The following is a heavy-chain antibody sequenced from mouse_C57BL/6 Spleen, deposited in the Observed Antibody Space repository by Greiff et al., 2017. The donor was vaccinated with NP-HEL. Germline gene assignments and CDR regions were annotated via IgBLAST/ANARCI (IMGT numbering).Heavy chain of an antibody. V-gene: IGHV1-69*01. CDR3: ARPANGRVGYFDV. CDR2: IDPSDSYT. D-gene: IGHD3-3*01. Sequence: QVQLQQPGAELVMPGASVKLSCKASGYTFTSYWMHWVKQRPGQGLEWIGEIDPSDSYTNYNQKFKGKSTLTVDKSSSTAYMQLSSLTSEDSAVYYCARPANGRVGYFDVWGTGTTVTVSS. CDR1: GYTFTSYW. J-gene: IGHJ1*03.